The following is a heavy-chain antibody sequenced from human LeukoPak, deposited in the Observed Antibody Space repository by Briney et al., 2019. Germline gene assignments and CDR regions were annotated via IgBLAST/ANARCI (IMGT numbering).Heavy chain of an antibody. D-gene: IGHD6-13*01. J-gene: IGHJ6*02. V-gene: IGHV4-34*01. CDR2: INHSGST. CDR1: GGSISGYY. CDR3: ARALSSSWFNYYYYGMDV. Sequence: SETLSLTCTVSGGSISGYYWSWIRQPPGKGLEWIGEINHSGSTNYNPSLKSRVTISVDTSKNQFSLKLSSVTAADAAVYYCARALSSSWFNYYYYGMDVWGQGTTVTVSS.